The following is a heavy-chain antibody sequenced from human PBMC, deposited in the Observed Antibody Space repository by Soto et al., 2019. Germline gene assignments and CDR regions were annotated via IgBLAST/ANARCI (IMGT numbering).Heavy chain of an antibody. Sequence: GGSLRLSCAASGFTFSSYAMSWVRQAPGKGLEWVSAISGSGGSTYYADSVKGRFTISRDNSKNTLYLQMNSLRAEDTAVYYCAKRMWSSSWPDYYGMDVWGQGTTVTVSS. CDR1: GFTFSSYA. CDR2: ISGSGGST. V-gene: IGHV3-23*01. CDR3: AKRMWSSSWPDYYGMDV. D-gene: IGHD6-13*01. J-gene: IGHJ6*02.